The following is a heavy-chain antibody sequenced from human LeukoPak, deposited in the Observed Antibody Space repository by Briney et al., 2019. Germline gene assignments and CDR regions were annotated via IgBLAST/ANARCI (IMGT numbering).Heavy chain of an antibody. CDR2: IKSKTDGGTT. J-gene: IGHJ4*02. CDR1: GFTFSNAW. CDR3: PTIRGYSSSWPFDY. V-gene: IGHV3-15*01. D-gene: IGHD6-13*01. Sequence: KPGGSLRLSCAASGFTFSNAWMSWVRQAPGKGLEWIGRIKSKTDGGTTDYAAPVKGRFTISRDDPKNTLYLQMNSLKTEDTAVYYCPTIRGYSSSWPFDYWGQGILVTVSS.